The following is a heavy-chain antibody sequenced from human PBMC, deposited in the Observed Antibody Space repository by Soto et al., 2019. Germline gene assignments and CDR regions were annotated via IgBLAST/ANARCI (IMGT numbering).Heavy chain of an antibody. CDR2: ITDTGVST. D-gene: IGHD2-15*01. Sequence: LRLSCTASGFTFFTYAMTWVRQAPGKGLEWVSSITDTGVSTYYADSVKGRFTISRDNSKNTLYLQMNSLRTDDSAVYYCAKDTPVVMFLFDSWGRGTLVTVSS. CDR3: AKDTPVVMFLFDS. V-gene: IGHV3-23*01. CDR1: GFTFFTYA. J-gene: IGHJ4*02.